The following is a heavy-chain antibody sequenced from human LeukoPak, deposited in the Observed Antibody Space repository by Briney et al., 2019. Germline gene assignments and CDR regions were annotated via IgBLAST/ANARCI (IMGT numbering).Heavy chain of an antibody. CDR1: GFTFSDYY. D-gene: IGHD2-2*01. Sequence: GGSLRLSCAVSGFTFSDYYMTWIRQAPGKGLEWVSSISSSSSYIYYADSVKGRFTISRDNAKNSLYLQMNSLRAEDTAVYYCARDRGYCSSTSCPDAFDIWGQGTMVTVSS. CDR2: ISSSSSYI. CDR3: ARDRGYCSSTSCPDAFDI. J-gene: IGHJ3*02. V-gene: IGHV3-11*06.